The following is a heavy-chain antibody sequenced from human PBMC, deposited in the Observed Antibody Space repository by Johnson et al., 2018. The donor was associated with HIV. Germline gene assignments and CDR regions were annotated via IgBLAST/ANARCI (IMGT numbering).Heavy chain of an antibody. Sequence: VHLVESGGGLVQPGRSLRLSCAASGFTFDDYAMHWVRQAPGKGLEWVSIIYPGGSTYYADSVEGRFIISRDNSKNTLYLQMNTLRAEDTAVYYCTRDTGGSEFWGQGTVVTVSS. CDR2: IYPGGST. V-gene: IGHV3-9*01. J-gene: IGHJ3*01. CDR1: GFTFDDYA. D-gene: IGHD6-19*01. CDR3: TRDTGGSEF.